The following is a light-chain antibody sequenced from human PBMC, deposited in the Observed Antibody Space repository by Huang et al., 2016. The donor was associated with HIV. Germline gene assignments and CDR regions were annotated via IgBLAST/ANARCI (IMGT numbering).Light chain of an antibody. Sequence: EIVLTQSPATLSLSPGERATLSCRASQSLNNYLSWYQQKPGQPPRLLLYDTSNRATGIPVRFSGGGSGTDFTLTISSLEPEDFAVYFCHHRSGWPRTFGQGTKLEI. CDR1: QSLNNY. J-gene: IGKJ2*01. CDR3: HHRSGWPRT. CDR2: DTS. V-gene: IGKV3-11*01.